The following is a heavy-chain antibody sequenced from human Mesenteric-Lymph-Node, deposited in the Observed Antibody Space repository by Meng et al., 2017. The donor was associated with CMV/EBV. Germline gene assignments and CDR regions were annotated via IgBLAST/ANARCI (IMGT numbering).Heavy chain of an antibody. V-gene: IGHV3-66*01. CDR2: FYTNGDT. Sequence: GESLKISCAVSGFTVSTTYWSWVRQAPGKGLEWVSVFYTNGDTYYADSVKGRFTISRDNSKNTVYLQMDSLRAEDTAVYYCAKSYYHGSGMSIYFDHWGQGTLVTVSS. CDR3: AKSYYHGSGMSIYFDH. D-gene: IGHD3-10*01. CDR1: GFTVSTTY. J-gene: IGHJ4*02.